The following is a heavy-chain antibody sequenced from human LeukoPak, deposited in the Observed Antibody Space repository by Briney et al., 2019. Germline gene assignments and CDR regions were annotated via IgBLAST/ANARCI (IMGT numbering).Heavy chain of an antibody. J-gene: IGHJ4*02. V-gene: IGHV4-59*01. D-gene: IGHD3-16*02. CDR1: GGSISSYY. CDR3: ARVSMITFGGVIAHFDH. Sequence: SETLSLTCTVSGGSISSYYWSWIRQPPGKGLEWIGYIYYSGSTNYNPSLKSRVTISVDTSKNQFSLKLSSVTAADTAVYYCARVSMITFGGVIAHFDHWGQGTLVTVSS. CDR2: IYYSGST.